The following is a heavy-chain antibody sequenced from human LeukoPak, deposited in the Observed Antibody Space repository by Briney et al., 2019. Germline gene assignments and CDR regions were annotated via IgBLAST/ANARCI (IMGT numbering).Heavy chain of an antibody. Sequence: PGGSLRLSCAASGFTFSSYWMSWVRQAPGKGLEWVANIKQDGSEKYYVDSVKGRFTISRDNAKNSLYLQMNSLRAEDTAVYYCATSYGDYPNDAFGIWGQGTMVTVSS. J-gene: IGHJ3*02. CDR1: GFTFSSYW. D-gene: IGHD4-17*01. CDR3: ATSYGDYPNDAFGI. CDR2: IKQDGSEK. V-gene: IGHV3-7*01.